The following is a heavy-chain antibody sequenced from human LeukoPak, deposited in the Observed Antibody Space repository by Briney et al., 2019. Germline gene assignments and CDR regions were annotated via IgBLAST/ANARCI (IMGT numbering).Heavy chain of an antibody. J-gene: IGHJ4*02. CDR2: IYTSRST. CDR3: ARDSGGDGYNYFDY. V-gene: IGHV4-61*02. Sequence: PSQTLSLTCTVSGGSISSGSYYWSWIRQPAGKGLEWIGRIYTSRSTNYNPSLKSRVTISVDTSKNQFSLKLSPVTAADTAVYYCARDSGGDGYNYFDYWGQGTLVTVSS. CDR1: GGSISSGSYY. D-gene: IGHD5-24*01.